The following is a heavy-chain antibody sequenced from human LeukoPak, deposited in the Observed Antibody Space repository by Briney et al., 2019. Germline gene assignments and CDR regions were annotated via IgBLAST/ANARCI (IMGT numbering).Heavy chain of an antibody. Sequence: GGSLRLSCTASGFTFGDYAMSWFRRAPGKGLEWVSGISWNSGSIGYADSVKGRFTISRDNAKNSLYLQMNSLRAEDTALYYCAKDIVGATGGFDYWGQGTLVTVSS. J-gene: IGHJ4*02. V-gene: IGHV3-9*01. CDR1: GFTFGDYA. D-gene: IGHD1-26*01. CDR3: AKDIVGATGGFDY. CDR2: ISWNSGSI.